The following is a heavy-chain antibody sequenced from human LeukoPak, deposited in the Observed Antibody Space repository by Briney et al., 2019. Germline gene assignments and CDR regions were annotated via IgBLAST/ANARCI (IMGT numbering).Heavy chain of an antibody. Sequence: SQTLSLTCGISGDSVCSNTAIWNWIRQSPSRGLEWLGRTDCRSKWYTDYAVSVESRITFNPDTSKTQLTLQLNSVTPEDTATYYCARGGAIRITGLTPFDFWGQGTLVTVSS. J-gene: IGHJ4*02. CDR1: GDSVCSNTAI. V-gene: IGHV6-1*01. CDR2: TDCRSKWYT. CDR3: ARGGAIRITGLTPFDF. D-gene: IGHD1-20*01.